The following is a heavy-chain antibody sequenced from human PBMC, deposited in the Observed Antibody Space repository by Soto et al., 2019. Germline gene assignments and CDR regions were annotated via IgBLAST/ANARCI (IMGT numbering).Heavy chain of an antibody. V-gene: IGHV1-69*13. CDR1: GGTFSSYA. J-gene: IGHJ6*02. D-gene: IGHD6-13*01. Sequence: GASVKVSCKASGGTFSSYAISWVRQAPGQGLEWMGGIIPIFGTANYAQKFQGRVTITADESTSTAYMELSSLRSEDTAVYYCAIPLGIAAAGSLAHYYYGMDVWGQGTTVTVSS. CDR3: AIPLGIAAAGSLAHYYYGMDV. CDR2: IIPIFGTA.